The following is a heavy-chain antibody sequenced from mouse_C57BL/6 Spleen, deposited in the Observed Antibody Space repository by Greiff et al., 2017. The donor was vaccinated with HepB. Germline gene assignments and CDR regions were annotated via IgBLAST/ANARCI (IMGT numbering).Heavy chain of an antibody. CDR3: ARGNYGSPLDY. CDR1: GYSITSGYY. CDR2: ISYDGSN. V-gene: IGHV3-6*01. Sequence: LQESGPGLVKPSQSLSLTCSVTGYSITSGYYWNWIRQFPGNKLEWMGYISYDGSNNYNPSLKNRISIPRDTSKNQFFLKLNSVPTEDTATYYCARGNYGSPLDYWGQGTTLTVSS. D-gene: IGHD1-1*01. J-gene: IGHJ2*01.